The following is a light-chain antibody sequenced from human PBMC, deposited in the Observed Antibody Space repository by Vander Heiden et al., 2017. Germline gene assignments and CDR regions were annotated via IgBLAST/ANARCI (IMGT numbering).Light chain of an antibody. CDR1: QSVSSY. CDR3: HHRSNWPLT. Sequence: EIVLTQSPATLSLSPRDRATLSCRASQSVSSYLAWYQQKPGQAPRLLIFDASNRATGVPARFSGSGSGTDFTLTISSLEPEDFAVYYCHHRSNWPLTFGQWTKVEIK. V-gene: IGKV3-11*01. J-gene: IGKJ1*01. CDR2: DAS.